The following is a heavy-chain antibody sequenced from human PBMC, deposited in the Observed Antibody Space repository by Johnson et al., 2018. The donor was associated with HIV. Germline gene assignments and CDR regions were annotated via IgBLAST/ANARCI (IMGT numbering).Heavy chain of an antibody. CDR1: GFSFSNYA. V-gene: IGHV3-30*03. CDR2: VSSDGNNK. J-gene: IGHJ3*02. CDR3: ARGGTAYWDRVSAFDI. Sequence: QVQLVESGGGVVQPGRSLRLSCAASGFSFSNYAMDWVRQAPGKGLEWVAFVSSDGNNKNYADSVKGRFTISRDNSKNTVYLQMNSLRPEDTAVYYCARGGTAYWDRVSAFDIWGQGTMVTVSS. D-gene: IGHD2-8*02.